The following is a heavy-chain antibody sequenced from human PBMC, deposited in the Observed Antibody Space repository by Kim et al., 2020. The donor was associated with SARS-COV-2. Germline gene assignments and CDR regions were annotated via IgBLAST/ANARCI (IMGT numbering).Heavy chain of an antibody. CDR3: ARGGYESGPWCRNPYYAQFYGLDV. Sequence: ASVKVSCKASGYLFSSFYIHWVRQAPGQGREWVGTINPSGGGTNYAEFLQGRVTITSDTSRTTVHMALSSLISEDTAVYYCARGGYESGPWCRNPYYAQFYGLDVWGRGTTVSVSS. J-gene: IGHJ6*02. V-gene: IGHV1-46*01. D-gene: IGHD3-3*01. CDR1: GYLFSSFY. CDR2: INPSGGGT.